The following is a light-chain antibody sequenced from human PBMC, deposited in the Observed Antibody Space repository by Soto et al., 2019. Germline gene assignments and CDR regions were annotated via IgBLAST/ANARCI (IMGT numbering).Light chain of an antibody. CDR3: CSYTTSSTWV. CDR2: EVS. J-gene: IGLJ3*02. CDR1: SSDVGGYKY. V-gene: IGLV2-14*01. Sequence: QSVLTQPASVSGSPGQSITISCTGTSSDVGGYKYVSWYQQYPGKAPKLMIYEVSNRPSGVSNRFSGSKSGNTASLTISGLQAEDEADYYCCSYTTSSTWVFGGGTKLTVL.